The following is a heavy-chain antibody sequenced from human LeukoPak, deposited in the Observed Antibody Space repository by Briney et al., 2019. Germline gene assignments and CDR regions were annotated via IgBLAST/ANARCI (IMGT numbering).Heavy chain of an antibody. D-gene: IGHD3-10*01. J-gene: IGHJ4*02. CDR2: INHSGST. Sequence: NPSETLSLTCAVYGGSFSGYYWSWIRQPPGKGLEWIGEINHSGSTNYNPSLKSRVTISVDTSKNQFSLKLSSVTAADTAVYYCARAPFGETMVHTSFDYWGQGTLVTVSS. CDR3: ARAPFGETMVHTSFDY. CDR1: GGSFSGYY. V-gene: IGHV4-34*01.